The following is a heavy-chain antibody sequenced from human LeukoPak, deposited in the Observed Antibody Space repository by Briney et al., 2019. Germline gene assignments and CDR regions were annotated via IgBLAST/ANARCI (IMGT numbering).Heavy chain of an antibody. CDR2: INWNGGST. J-gene: IGHJ4*02. CDR3: ARSGVFSTATEYYFDY. V-gene: IGHV3-20*04. Sequence: GGSLRLSCAASGFTFDDYSMSWVRQAPGKGLEWVSGINWNGGSTGYADSVKGRFTISRDNAKNSLYLQMNSLRAEDTALYYCARSGVFSTATEYYFDYWGQGTLVTVFS. D-gene: IGHD1-26*01. CDR1: GFTFDDYS.